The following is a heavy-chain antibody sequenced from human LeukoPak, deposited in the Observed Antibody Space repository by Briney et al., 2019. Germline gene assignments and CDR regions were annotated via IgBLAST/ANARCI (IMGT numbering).Heavy chain of an antibody. Sequence: GGSLRLSCAASGFTFSNAWMSWVRQAPGKGLEWVGRIKSKTDGGTTDYAAPVKGRFTISRDDSKNTLYLQMNSLKTEDTAVYYCTTGYSGSHPDFDYWGQGTLVTVSS. V-gene: IGHV3-15*01. CDR3: TTGYSGSHPDFDY. D-gene: IGHD1-26*01. CDR2: IKSKTDGGTT. CDR1: GFTFSNAW. J-gene: IGHJ4*02.